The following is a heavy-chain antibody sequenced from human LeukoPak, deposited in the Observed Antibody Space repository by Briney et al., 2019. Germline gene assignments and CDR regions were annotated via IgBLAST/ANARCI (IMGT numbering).Heavy chain of an antibody. V-gene: IGHV1-2*02. CDR3: ARVRVAPARQFDP. Sequence: ASVKVSCKASGYTLTGYYMHWVRQAPGQGLEWMGWINPNSGGTNYAQKFQGRVTMTRDTSISTAYMELSRLRSDDTAVYYCARVRVAPARQFDPWGQGTLVTVSS. CDR1: GYTLTGYY. D-gene: IGHD6-6*01. CDR2: INPNSGGT. J-gene: IGHJ5*02.